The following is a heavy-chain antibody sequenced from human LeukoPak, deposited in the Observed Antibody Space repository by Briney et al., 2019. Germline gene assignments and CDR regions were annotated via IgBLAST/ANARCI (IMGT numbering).Heavy chain of an antibody. D-gene: IGHD1-26*01. CDR1: GFSFSTYA. CDR2: ISAGGATI. J-gene: IGHJ6*03. V-gene: IGHV3-23*01. CDR3: AKDSGGTYFYYYYMDV. Sequence: GGSLRLSGAASGFSFSTYALSWVRQAPGKGLEWVSAISAGGATIYYADSVKGRFTVSRDNSKNTLYLQMNSLRAEDTAVYYCAKDSGGTYFYYYYMDVWGKGTTVTVSS.